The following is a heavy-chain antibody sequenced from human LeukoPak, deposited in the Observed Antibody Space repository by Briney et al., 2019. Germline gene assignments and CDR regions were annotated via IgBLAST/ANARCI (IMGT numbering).Heavy chain of an antibody. CDR2: IIPILGIA. CDR1: GGTFSSYA. D-gene: IGHD6-19*01. V-gene: IGHV1-69*04. Sequence: GASVKVSCKASGGTFSSYAISWVRQAPGQGLEWMGRIIPILGIANYAQKFQGRVTITADKSTSTAYMELSGLRSEDTAVYYCAREPYSSGWYDFDYWGQGTLVTVSS. J-gene: IGHJ4*02. CDR3: AREPYSSGWYDFDY.